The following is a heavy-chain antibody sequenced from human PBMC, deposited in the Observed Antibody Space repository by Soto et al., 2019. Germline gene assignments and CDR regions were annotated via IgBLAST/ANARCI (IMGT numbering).Heavy chain of an antibody. CDR2: ISSSSSYI. CDR3: ARMGSQRYYYYGMDV. D-gene: IGHD6-25*01. J-gene: IGHJ6*02. V-gene: IGHV3-21*01. CDR1: AFTFSSSS. Sequence: EVQLVESGGGLVKPGGSLRLSCAADAFTFSSSSRKWVRQAPGKGLEWVSSISSSSSYIYYADSVKGRFTISRDNAKNSLYLQMNSLRAEDTAVYYCARMGSQRYYYYGMDVWGQGTTVTVSS.